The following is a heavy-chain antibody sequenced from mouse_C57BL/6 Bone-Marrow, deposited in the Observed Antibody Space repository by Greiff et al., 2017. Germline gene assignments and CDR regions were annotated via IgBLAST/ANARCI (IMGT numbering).Heavy chain of an antibody. D-gene: IGHD2-4*01. CDR2: IHPSDSDT. V-gene: IGHV1-74*01. Sequence: QVQLKQPGAELVKPGASVKVSCKASGYTFTSYWMHWVKQRPGQGLEWIGRIHPSDSDTNYNQKFKGKATLTVDKSSSTAYMQLSSLTSEDSAVYYCAIPLYEYGVPGFAYWGQGTLVTVSA. CDR3: AIPLYEYGVPGFAY. CDR1: GYTFTSYW. J-gene: IGHJ3*01.